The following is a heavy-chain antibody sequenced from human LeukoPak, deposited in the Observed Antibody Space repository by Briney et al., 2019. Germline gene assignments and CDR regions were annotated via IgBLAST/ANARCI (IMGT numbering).Heavy chain of an antibody. V-gene: IGHV3-13*01. CDR3: VREARGYHYTYFDY. CDR2: I. CDR1: GFTLGSHD. D-gene: IGHD5-18*01. J-gene: IGHJ4*02. Sequence: GGSLRLSCTAPGFTLGSHDMHWVRQTTGEGLEWVAAIYAASVKGRFSVSRDDAKNSLYLQMSTLRAGDTALYYCVREARGYHYTYFDYWGQGTLVTVSS.